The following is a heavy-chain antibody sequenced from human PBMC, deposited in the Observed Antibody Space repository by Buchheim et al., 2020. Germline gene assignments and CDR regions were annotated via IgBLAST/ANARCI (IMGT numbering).Heavy chain of an antibody. CDR2: IYYSGST. V-gene: IGHV4-30-4*01. D-gene: IGHD2-15*01. Sequence: QVQLQESGPGLVKPSQTLSLTCTVSGGSISSGDYYWSWIRQPPGKGLEWIGYIYYSGSTYYNPSLKSRVTISVDTSKKQFSLKLSSVTAADTAVYYCARDRKGLGYCSGGSCYSPYYYYGMDVWGQGTT. CDR1: GGSISSGDYY. J-gene: IGHJ6*02. CDR3: ARDRKGLGYCSGGSCYSPYYYYGMDV.